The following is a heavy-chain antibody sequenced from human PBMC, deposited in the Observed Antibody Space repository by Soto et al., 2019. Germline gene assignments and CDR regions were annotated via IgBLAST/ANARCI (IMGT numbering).Heavy chain of an antibody. CDR3: ATTYYFGSGSAY. Sequence: QLQLQESGPGLVKPSETLSLTCTVSGGSISSSSYYWGWIRQPPGKGLEWIGSIYYSGSTYYNPSFKGRVTISGDTSKNQFSLQLSSVTAADTAVYYCATTYYFGSGSAYWGQGTLVTVSS. D-gene: IGHD3-10*01. V-gene: IGHV4-39*01. CDR2: IYYSGST. CDR1: GGSISSSSYY. J-gene: IGHJ4*02.